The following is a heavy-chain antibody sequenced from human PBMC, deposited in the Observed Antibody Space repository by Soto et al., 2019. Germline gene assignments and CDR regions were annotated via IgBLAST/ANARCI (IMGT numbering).Heavy chain of an antibody. Sequence: PSETLSLTCTVSGGSISSYYWSWIRQPPGKGLEWIGYIYYSGSTNYNPSLKSRVTISVDTSKNQFSLKLSSVTAADTAVYYCARTTDIVATNWFDPWGQGTLVTVSS. V-gene: IGHV4-59*01. CDR1: GGSISSYY. CDR3: ARTTDIVATNWFDP. D-gene: IGHD5-12*01. CDR2: IYYSGST. J-gene: IGHJ5*02.